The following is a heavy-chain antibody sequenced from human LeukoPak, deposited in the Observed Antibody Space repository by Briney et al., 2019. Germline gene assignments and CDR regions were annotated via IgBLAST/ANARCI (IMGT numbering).Heavy chain of an antibody. J-gene: IGHJ6*04. CDR3: AELGITMIGGV. V-gene: IGHV3-21*01. CDR1: GFTFSTYW. CDR2: ISSSSRYI. Sequence: GGSLRLSCAASGFTFSTYWMHWVRQTPGKGLEWVSSISSSSRYIYFADSLKGRFTISRDNAKNSLYLQMNSLRAEDTAVYYCAELGITMIGGVWGKGTTVTISS. D-gene: IGHD3-10*02.